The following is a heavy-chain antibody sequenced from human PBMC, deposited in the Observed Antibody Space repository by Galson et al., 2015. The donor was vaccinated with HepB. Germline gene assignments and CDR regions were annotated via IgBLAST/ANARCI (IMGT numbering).Heavy chain of an antibody. Sequence: SLRLSCAASGFTYSSYTMNWVRQAPGKGLEWVSYISSTSYTIYYADSVKGRFTISRDNAKNSLYLQMNSLRVEDTAVYYCARGGGYCSSPKCYYFDNWGQGTLVTVSS. J-gene: IGHJ4*02. CDR2: ISSTSYTI. V-gene: IGHV3-48*04. CDR3: ARGGGYCSSPKCYYFDN. CDR1: GFTYSSYT. D-gene: IGHD2-2*01.